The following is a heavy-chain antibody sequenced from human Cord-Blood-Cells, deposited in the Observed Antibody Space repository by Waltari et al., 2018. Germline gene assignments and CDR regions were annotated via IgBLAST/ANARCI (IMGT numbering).Heavy chain of an antibody. V-gene: IGHV3-9*01. CDR3: AKEYSSSDDAFDI. Sequence: EVQLVESGGGLVQPGRSLRLSCAASGFTFDDYAMHWVRQAPGKGLEWVSGISWNSVSRGYADSVKGRFTISRDNAKNSLYLQMNSLRAEDTALYYCAKEYSSSDDAFDIWGQGTMVTVSS. J-gene: IGHJ3*02. D-gene: IGHD6-6*01. CDR2: ISWNSVSR. CDR1: GFTFDDYA.